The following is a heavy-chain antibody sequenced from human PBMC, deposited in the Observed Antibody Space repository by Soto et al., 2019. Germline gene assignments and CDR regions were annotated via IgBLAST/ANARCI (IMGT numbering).Heavy chain of an antibody. CDR3: AGGRVGILGWSGMDV. J-gene: IGHJ6*02. Sequence: QVQLQQWGAGLLKPSETLSLTCAVYGGSFSGYYWSWIRQPPGKGLEWIGEINHSGSTNYNPSLKGRVTKSGEPAKNQFPLKRSSGTAADTAVDYCAGGRVGILGWSGMDVWGQGTTVTVSS. CDR1: GGSFSGYY. V-gene: IGHV4-34*01. D-gene: IGHD2-21*01. CDR2: INHSGST.